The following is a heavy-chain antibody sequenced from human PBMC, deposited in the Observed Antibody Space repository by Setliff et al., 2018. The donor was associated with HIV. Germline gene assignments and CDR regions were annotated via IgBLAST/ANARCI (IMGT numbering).Heavy chain of an antibody. Sequence: PSETLSLTCAVYGGSFPAYYWNWVRQPPGKGLEWIGEINYSGDTTYNPSRKSRVSMFIDTPKKQFSLKVASVTAADTAVYYCVRQHGDYAFGSWGQGTLVTVSS. V-gene: IGHV4-34*01. CDR1: GGSFPAYY. CDR3: VRQHGDYAFGS. J-gene: IGHJ5*01. D-gene: IGHD4-17*01. CDR2: INYSGDT.